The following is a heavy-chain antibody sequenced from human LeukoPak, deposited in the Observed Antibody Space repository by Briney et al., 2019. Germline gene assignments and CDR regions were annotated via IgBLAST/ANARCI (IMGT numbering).Heavy chain of an antibody. J-gene: IGHJ4*02. CDR3: ARGVPVFDY. D-gene: IGHD4/OR15-4a*01. V-gene: IGHV3-30-3*01. CDR2: ISYDGSNK. Sequence: GGSLILSCAASGFTFSSYAMHWVRQAPGKGLEWVAVISYDGSNKYYADSVKGRFTISRDNSKNTLYLQMNSLRAEDTAVYYCARGVPVFDYWGQGTLVTVSS. CDR1: GFTFSSYA.